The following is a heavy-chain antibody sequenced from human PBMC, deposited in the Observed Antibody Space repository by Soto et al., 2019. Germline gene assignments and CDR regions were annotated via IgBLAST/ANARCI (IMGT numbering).Heavy chain of an antibody. D-gene: IGHD3-22*01. J-gene: IGHJ4*02. CDR2: ISGSGGST. Sequence: PGGSLRLSCAASGFTFSSYAMSWVRQAPGKGLEWVSAISGSGGSTYYADSVKGRFTISRDNSKNTLYLQMNSLRAEDTAVYYCAKDPTSYDSSAQFDSWGQGTLVTVSS. V-gene: IGHV3-23*01. CDR1: GFTFSSYA. CDR3: AKDPTSYDSSAQFDS.